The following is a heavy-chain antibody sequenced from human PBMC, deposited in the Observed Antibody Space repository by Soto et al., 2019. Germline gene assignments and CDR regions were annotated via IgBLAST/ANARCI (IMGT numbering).Heavy chain of an antibody. CDR3: ARHPPAVYYYGMDV. Sequence: QVQLVQSGAEVKKPGSSVKVSCKASGGTFSSYAISWVRQAPGQGLEWMGGIIPIFGTANYAQKFQGRVTITADESTSTAYMELSSLRSEDTAVYYCARHPPAVYYYGMDVWGQVTTFTVSS. CDR2: IIPIFGTA. J-gene: IGHJ6*02. CDR1: GGTFSSYA. V-gene: IGHV1-69*12.